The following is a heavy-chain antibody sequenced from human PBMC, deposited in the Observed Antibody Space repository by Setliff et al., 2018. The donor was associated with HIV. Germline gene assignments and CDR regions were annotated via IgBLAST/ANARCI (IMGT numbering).Heavy chain of an antibody. Sequence: SETLSLTCTVSGDSINNYHWSWSRQPPGEGLEFLGFFHYRGSPIYNPSLKSRVNISVDTSKNQFSLNLTSVTAADTAVYYCARSVARDYWYFGHWGRGTLVTVSS. D-gene: IGHD6-6*01. V-gene: IGHV4-59*01. J-gene: IGHJ2*01. CDR1: GDSINNYH. CDR2: FHYRGSP. CDR3: ARSVARDYWYFGH.